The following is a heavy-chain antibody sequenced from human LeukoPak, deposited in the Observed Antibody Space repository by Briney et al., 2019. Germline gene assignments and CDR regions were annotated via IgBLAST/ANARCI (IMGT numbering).Heavy chain of an antibody. J-gene: IGHJ4*02. D-gene: IGHD3-10*01. Sequence: SESLTLSCAASGFSFSNIGNHWVCIPQPPGKGLEWIGCIYYSGSTYYNPSLKSRVTISVDTSKNQFSLKLSSVNAADTAVYYCARRDTMGPDYWGQGTLVTVSS. V-gene: IGHV4-39*01. CDR3: ARRDTMGPDY. CDR1: GFSFSNIGNH. CDR2: IYYSGST.